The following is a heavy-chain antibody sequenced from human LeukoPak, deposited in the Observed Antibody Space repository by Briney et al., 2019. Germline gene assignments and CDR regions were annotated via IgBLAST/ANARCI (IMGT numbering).Heavy chain of an antibody. D-gene: IGHD2-21*01. CDR3: ASGLHIVVVIASYDY. V-gene: IGHV3-21*01. J-gene: IGHJ4*02. CDR1: GFTFSSYS. Sequence: PGGSLRLSCAASGFTFSSYSMNWVRQAPGKGLEWVSSISSSSSYIYYADSVKGRFTISRDNAKNSLYLQMNSLRAEDTAVYYCASGLHIVVVIASYDYWGQGTLVTVSS. CDR2: ISSSSSYI.